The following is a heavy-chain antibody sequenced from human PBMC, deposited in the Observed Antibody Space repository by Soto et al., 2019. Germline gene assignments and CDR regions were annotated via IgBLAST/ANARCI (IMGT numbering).Heavy chain of an antibody. CDR2: IYYSGST. D-gene: IGHD3-3*01. V-gene: IGHV4-39*01. J-gene: IGHJ4*02. Sequence: SETKSLTCSVSGGNIRSSTYYWGWIRQPPGKGLEWIGSIYYSGSTYYNPSLKSRVTISVDTSKNQFSLKLSSVTAADTAVYYCASSLEWRFVGFDYWGQGTLVTVSS. CDR3: ASSLEWRFVGFDY. CDR1: GGNIRSSTYY.